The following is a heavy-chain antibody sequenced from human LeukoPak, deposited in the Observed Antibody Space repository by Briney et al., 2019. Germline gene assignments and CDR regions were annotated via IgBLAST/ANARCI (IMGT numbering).Heavy chain of an antibody. D-gene: IGHD3-3*01. Sequence: PSETLSLTCTVSGASIISDTYYWGWIRQPPGKGLEWIGSIYYSGSTYYSPPLKTRATMSVDTSTNQFSLKLSSVTAADTAVYYCARETLDFWSGLRDYWGQGTLVTVSS. CDR3: ARETLDFWSGLRDY. J-gene: IGHJ4*02. CDR1: GASIISDTYY. V-gene: IGHV4-39*07. CDR2: IYYSGST.